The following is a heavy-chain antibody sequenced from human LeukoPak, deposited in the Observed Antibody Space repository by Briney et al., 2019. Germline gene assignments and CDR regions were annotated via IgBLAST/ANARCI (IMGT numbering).Heavy chain of an antibody. CDR1: GYTFTTYG. D-gene: IGHD5-18*01. Sequence: ASVKVSCKASGYTFTTYGISWLRQAPGQGLERMGWISTYNGDTNYAQKFQGRVTLTTDTSTSTVYMELRSLISDDTAVYYCARRGSVDTPMSNWEWWYWGQGTLVTVSS. CDR2: ISTYNGDT. CDR3: ARRGSVDTPMSNWEWWY. J-gene: IGHJ4*02. V-gene: IGHV1-18*01.